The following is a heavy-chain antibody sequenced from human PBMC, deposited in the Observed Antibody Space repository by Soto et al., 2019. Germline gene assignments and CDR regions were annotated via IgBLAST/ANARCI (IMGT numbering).Heavy chain of an antibody. Sequence: ASVKVSCKASGYTFSTYYMHWVRQAPGQGLEWMGIINPSGENTRYAQKFQGRATMTRDTSTSTLYMELSSLRSEDTAVYYCARSRTTGTTSPLDYWGQGALVTVSS. CDR3: ARSRTTGTTSPLDY. V-gene: IGHV1-46*03. CDR2: INPSGENT. J-gene: IGHJ4*02. CDR1: GYTFSTYY. D-gene: IGHD1-1*01.